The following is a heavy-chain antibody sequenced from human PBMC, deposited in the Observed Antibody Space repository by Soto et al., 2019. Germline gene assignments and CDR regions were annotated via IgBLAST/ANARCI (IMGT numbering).Heavy chain of an antibody. CDR3: ATGVIWIGYFTVDS. J-gene: IGHJ4*02. CDR1: GGSFGKSA. D-gene: IGHD3-3*01. CDR2: FIPVYRTL. Sequence: ASVKVSCKASGGSFGKSAVNWVRQTPGQGLEWLGGFIPVYRTLNYAQKFQGRVTITADESTGTAYMTLSSLASDDTAVYYCATGVIWIGYFTVDSWGQGTRVTVSS. V-gene: IGHV1-69*13.